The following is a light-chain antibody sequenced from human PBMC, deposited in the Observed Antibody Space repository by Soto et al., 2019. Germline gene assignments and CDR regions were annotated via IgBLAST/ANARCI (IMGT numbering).Light chain of an antibody. Sequence: DIQMTQSPSTLSASVGDRVTITCRASQSISIWLAWYQQKPGKAPNLLISKASSVESGVASRFSGSGSGTKFTLTTSSLQPDDFAPYYYQQYNSDSTFGQGTKVEIK. J-gene: IGKJ1*01. CDR3: QQYNSDST. V-gene: IGKV1-5*03. CDR2: KAS. CDR1: QSISIW.